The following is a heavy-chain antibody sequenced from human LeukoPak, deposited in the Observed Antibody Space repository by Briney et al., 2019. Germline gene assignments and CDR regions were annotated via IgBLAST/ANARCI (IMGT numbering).Heavy chain of an antibody. D-gene: IGHD6-19*01. V-gene: IGHV1-69*05. CDR3: ARAGIRAVAGLFDY. J-gene: IGHJ4*02. CDR2: IIPIFGTA. CDR1: GGTFSSYA. Sequence: ASVKVSCKASGGTFSSYAISWVRQDPGEGLEWMGGIIPIFGTANYAQKLQGRVTMTRDMSTSTVYMELSSLRSEDTAVYYCARAGIRAVAGLFDYWGQGTLVIVSS.